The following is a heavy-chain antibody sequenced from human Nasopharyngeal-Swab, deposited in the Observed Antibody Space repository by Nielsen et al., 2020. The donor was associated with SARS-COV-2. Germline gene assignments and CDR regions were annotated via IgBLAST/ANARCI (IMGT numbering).Heavy chain of an antibody. CDR3: ARKYCSSTSCYVYYYYYYGMDV. CDR2: ISSSGSTI. D-gene: IGHD2-2*01. CDR1: GFTFSDYY. J-gene: IGHJ6*02. V-gene: IGHV3-11*01. Sequence: GESLKISCAASGFTFSDYYMSWIRQAPGKGLEWVSYISSSGSTIYYADSVKGRFTTSRDNAKNSLYLQMNSLRAEDTAVYYCARKYCSSTSCYVYYYYYYGMDVWGQGTTVTVSS.